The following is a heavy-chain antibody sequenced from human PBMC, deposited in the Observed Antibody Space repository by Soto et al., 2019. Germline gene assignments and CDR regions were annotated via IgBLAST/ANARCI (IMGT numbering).Heavy chain of an antibody. V-gene: IGHV1-3*01. CDR2: ITADKCDR. CDR3: LRGLRNDNSAYSPFDY. D-gene: IGHD6-19*01. Sequence: ASVKVSCKASGFSFTSYSLQWVRQAPGQGLEWVGWITADKCDRAYSQKFQGRVTIIRDTSANMAYMELSSLRSEDTAIYYCLRGLRNDNSAYSPFDYWGQGTLVTVSS. J-gene: IGHJ4*02. CDR1: GFSFTSYS.